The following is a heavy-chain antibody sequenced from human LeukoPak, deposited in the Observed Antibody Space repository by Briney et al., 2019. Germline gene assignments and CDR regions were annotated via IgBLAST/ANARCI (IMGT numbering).Heavy chain of an antibody. V-gene: IGHV1-2*02. CDR3: ARGSLMAFYGMDV. CDR1: GYTFTGYY. D-gene: IGHD5-24*01. CDR2: INPNSGGT. Sequence: ASVTVSCKASGYTFTGYYMHWVRQAPGQRLEWMGWINPNSGGTNYAQKFQGRVTMTRDTSISTAYMELSRLRSDDTAVYYCARGSLMAFYGMDVWGQGTTVTVSS. J-gene: IGHJ6*02.